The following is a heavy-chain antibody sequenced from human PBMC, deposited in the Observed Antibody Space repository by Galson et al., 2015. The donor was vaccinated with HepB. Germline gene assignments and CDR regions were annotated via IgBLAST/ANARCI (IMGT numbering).Heavy chain of an antibody. Sequence: SVKVSCKASGYTFTGNYIHWVRQAPGQGPEWMGWINPKSGGTEYAQTFQGRVAMTRDTSITTAYMELSGLRSDDTAMYYCARAGIGSRTYYNNVGYWGQGSLVIVSS. J-gene: IGHJ4*02. CDR2: INPKSGGT. V-gene: IGHV1-2*02. CDR3: ARAGIGSRTYYNNVGY. CDR1: GYTFTGNY. D-gene: IGHD3-10*01.